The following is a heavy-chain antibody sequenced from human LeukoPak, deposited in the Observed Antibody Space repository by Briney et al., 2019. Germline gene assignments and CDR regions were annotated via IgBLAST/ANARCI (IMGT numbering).Heavy chain of an antibody. J-gene: IGHJ4*02. V-gene: IGHV4-34*01. Sequence: SETLSLTCAVYGGSFSGYYWSWIRQPPGKGLEWIGEINHSGSTNYNPSLKSRVTISVDTSKNQFSLKLSSVTAADTAVYYCARALDYGGNGIDYWGQGTLVTVSS. D-gene: IGHD4-23*01. CDR2: INHSGST. CDR3: ARALDYGGNGIDY. CDR1: GGSFSGYY.